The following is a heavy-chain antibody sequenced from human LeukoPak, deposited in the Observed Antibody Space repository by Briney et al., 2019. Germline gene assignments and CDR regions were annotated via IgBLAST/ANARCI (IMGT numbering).Heavy chain of an antibody. J-gene: IGHJ4*02. Sequence: ASVTVSCKPSGYTFTGYYMHWVRQAPGHGLEWMGRINPNRGGTNYAQKFQGRVTMTRDTSISTAYMELSRLRSDDTAVYYCARREDSGSYDYWGQGTLVTVSS. CDR2: INPNRGGT. D-gene: IGHD1-26*01. CDR1: GYTFTGYY. V-gene: IGHV1-2*06. CDR3: ARREDSGSYDY.